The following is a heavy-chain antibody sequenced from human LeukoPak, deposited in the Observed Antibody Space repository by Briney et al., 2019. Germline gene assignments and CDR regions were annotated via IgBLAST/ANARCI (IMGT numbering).Heavy chain of an antibody. CDR1: GYTFTTYA. J-gene: IGHJ4*02. CDR3: ARAPGSGSYSALDY. V-gene: IGHV1-3*04. Sequence: GASVKVSCKASGYTFTTYAMHWVRQAPGQRLEWMGWINTGNGNTKYSQRFQGRVTITRDASASTAYMDLSSLRSEDTAVYYCARAPGSGSYSALDYWGQGTLVTVSS. CDR2: INTGNGNT. D-gene: IGHD1-26*01.